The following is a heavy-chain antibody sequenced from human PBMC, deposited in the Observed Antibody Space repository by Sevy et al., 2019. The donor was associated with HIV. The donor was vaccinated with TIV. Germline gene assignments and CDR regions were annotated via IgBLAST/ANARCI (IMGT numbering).Heavy chain of an antibody. CDR1: GGSISSYY. CDR2: IYYSGST. V-gene: IGHV4-59*01. J-gene: IGHJ6*03. D-gene: IGHD3-22*01. Sequence: SETLSLTCTVSGGSISSYYWSWIRQPPGKGLEWIGYIYYSGSTNYHPSLKSRVTISVDTSKNQFSLKLSSVTAADTAVYYCARVEHYYDSSGYYRSDYYYMDVWGKGTTVTVSS. CDR3: ARVEHYYDSSGYYRSDYYYMDV.